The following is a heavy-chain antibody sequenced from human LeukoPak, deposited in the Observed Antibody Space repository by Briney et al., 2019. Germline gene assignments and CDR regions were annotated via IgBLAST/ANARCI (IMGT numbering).Heavy chain of an antibody. J-gene: IGHJ4*02. Sequence: GGSLRLSCAASGFIFSTYSMNWVRQAPGKGLEWVSYISSSSSNILYADSVKGRFTISRDNAKNSLYLQMNSLRDEDTAVYYCARDLSWGFDYWGQGTLVTVSS. CDR2: ISSSSSNI. V-gene: IGHV3-48*02. CDR3: ARDLSWGFDY. CDR1: GFIFSTYS. D-gene: IGHD7-27*01.